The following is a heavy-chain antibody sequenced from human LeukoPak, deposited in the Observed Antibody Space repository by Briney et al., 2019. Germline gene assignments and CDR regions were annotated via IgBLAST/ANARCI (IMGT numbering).Heavy chain of an antibody. D-gene: IGHD6-19*01. V-gene: IGHV1-69*05. CDR2: IIPIFGTA. CDR1: GYTFTGYY. CDR3: AREEGYSSGFDAFDI. J-gene: IGHJ3*02. Sequence: SVKVSCKASGYTFTGYYMHWVRQAPGQGLEWMGGIIPIFGTANYAQKFQGRVTITTDESTSTAYMELSSLRSEDTAVYYCAREEGYSSGFDAFDIWGQGTMVTVSS.